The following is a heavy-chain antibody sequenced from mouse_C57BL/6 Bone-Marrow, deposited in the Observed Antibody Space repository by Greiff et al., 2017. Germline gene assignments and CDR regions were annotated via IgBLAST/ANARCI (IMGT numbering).Heavy chain of an antibody. CDR2: INPYNGGT. CDR1: GYTFTDYY. V-gene: IGHV1-19*01. J-gene: IGHJ4*01. D-gene: IGHD4-1*01. CDR3: ARYRLGYAMDY. Sequence: EVQGVESGPVLVKPGASVKMSCKASGYTFTDYYMNWVKQSHGKSLEWIGVINPYNGGTSYNQTFKGKATLTVDKSSSTAYMQLSSLTSEDSAVYYCARYRLGYAMDYWGQGTSVTVSS.